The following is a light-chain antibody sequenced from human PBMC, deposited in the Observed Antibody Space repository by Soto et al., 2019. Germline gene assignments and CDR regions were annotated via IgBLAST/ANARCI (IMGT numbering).Light chain of an antibody. J-gene: IGKJ1*01. CDR1: QSIRRR. CDR3: QQYNTYPWT. CDR2: DAS. Sequence: DIPMAQSPSTLSASVGGRVTITCRASQSIRRRLAWYQQKPGKAPNLLIYDASSLESGVPSRFSGGGSGTEFTLTISSLLPEDFATYYCQQYNTYPWTFGQGTKVELK. V-gene: IGKV1-5*01.